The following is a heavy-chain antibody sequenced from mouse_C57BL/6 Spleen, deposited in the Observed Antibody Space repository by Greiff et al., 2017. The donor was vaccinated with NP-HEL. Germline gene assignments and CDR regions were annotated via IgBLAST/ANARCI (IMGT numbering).Heavy chain of an antibody. CDR2: IYPGSGST. V-gene: IGHV1-55*01. CDR1: GYTFTSYW. Sequence: QVQLQQPGAELVKPGASVKMSCKASGYTFTSYWITWVKQRPGQGLEWIGDIYPGSGSTNYNEKFKSKATLTVDTSSSTAYMQLSSLTSEDSAVYYCARDYYGNPAWFAYWGQGTLVTVSA. D-gene: IGHD2-1*01. CDR3: ARDYYGNPAWFAY. J-gene: IGHJ3*01.